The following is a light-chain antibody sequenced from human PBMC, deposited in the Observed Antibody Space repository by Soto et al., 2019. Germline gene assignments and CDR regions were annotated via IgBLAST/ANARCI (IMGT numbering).Light chain of an antibody. J-gene: IGLJ3*02. Sequence: QPVLTQSPSASASLGASVKLTCTLSSGHSSYAIAWHQQQPEKGPRYLMKVNSDGSHSKGDGIPDRFSGSSSGAERYLTISSLQSGDEADYYCQTWGTGIRVFGGGTQLTVL. CDR3: QTWGTGIRV. CDR2: VNSDGSH. CDR1: SGHSSYA. V-gene: IGLV4-69*01.